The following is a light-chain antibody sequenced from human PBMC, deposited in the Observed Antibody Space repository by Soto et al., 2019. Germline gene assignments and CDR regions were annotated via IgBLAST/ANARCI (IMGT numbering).Light chain of an antibody. J-gene: IGKJ1*01. CDR1: QGIRND. Sequence: AIQMTQSPSSLSASVGDRVTITCRASQGIRNDLGWYQQKPGKAPNLLIYAASRLQSGVPSRFIGSGSGTDFTLTISSLQPEDFATYYCLQDYNYPWTFGQGTKVDIK. V-gene: IGKV1-6*01. CDR3: LQDYNYPWT. CDR2: AAS.